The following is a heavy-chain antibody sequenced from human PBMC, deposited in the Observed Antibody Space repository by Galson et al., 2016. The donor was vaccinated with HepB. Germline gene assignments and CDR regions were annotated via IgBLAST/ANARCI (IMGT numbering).Heavy chain of an antibody. J-gene: IGHJ4*02. CDR1: GFTLNSYA. CDR2: IRGSGGGT. Sequence: SLRLSCAASGFTLNSYAMSWVRQAPGKGLECVSVIRGSGGGTSYADSVKGRFSISRDNSKHTLYLPMNSLRAEDTAVYYCARAWRYGTTWYGFNDYWGQGTLVTVSS. CDR3: ARAWRYGTTWYGFNDY. D-gene: IGHD2/OR15-2a*01. V-gene: IGHV3-23*01.